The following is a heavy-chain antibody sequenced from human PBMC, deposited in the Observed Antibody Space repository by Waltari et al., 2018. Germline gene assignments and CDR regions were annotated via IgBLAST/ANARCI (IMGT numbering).Heavy chain of an antibody. Sequence: QLMQSGAEVKKPGASGRVSCKASGYTFTSYGNNWVRQAPGRGLEWMGWISGYNGNINYAQSLQGRISMTTDTSTSTAYMELRSLTSDDTAVYYCARDRGPSAVTSFDSWGQGTLVTVSP. V-gene: IGHV1-18*01. CDR2: ISGYNGNI. CDR1: GYTFTSYG. J-gene: IGHJ4*02. CDR3: ARDRGPSAVTSFDS. D-gene: IGHD4-17*01.